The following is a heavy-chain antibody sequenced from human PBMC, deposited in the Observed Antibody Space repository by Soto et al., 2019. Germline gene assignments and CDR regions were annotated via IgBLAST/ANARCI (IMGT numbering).Heavy chain of an antibody. V-gene: IGHV1-18*01. Sequence: GASVKVSCKASGYTFTSYGISWVRQAPGQGLEWMGWISAYNGNTNYAQKLQGRVTISRDNSKNTLYLQMNSLRAEDTAVYYCARASPPLWFGESPFGMDVWGQGTTVTVSS. CDR1: GYTFTSYG. J-gene: IGHJ6*02. CDR3: ARASPPLWFGESPFGMDV. D-gene: IGHD3-10*01. CDR2: ISAYNGNT.